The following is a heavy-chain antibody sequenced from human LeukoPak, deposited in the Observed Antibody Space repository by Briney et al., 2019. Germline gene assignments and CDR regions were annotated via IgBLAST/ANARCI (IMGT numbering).Heavy chain of an antibody. D-gene: IGHD2-15*01. V-gene: IGHV3-33*06. CDR1: GFTFSSYW. Sequence: PGGSLRLSCAASGFTFSSYWMHWVRQAPGKGLEWVAVIWYDGSNKYYADSVKGRFTISRDNSKNTLYLQMNSLRAEDTAVYYCAKVLEAATNDAFDIWGQGTMVTVSS. J-gene: IGHJ3*02. CDR3: AKVLEAATNDAFDI. CDR2: IWYDGSNK.